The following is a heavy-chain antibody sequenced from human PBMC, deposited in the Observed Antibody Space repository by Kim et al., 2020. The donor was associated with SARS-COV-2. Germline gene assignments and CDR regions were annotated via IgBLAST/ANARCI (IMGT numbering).Heavy chain of an antibody. CDR3: ARPAPEDGGGMDV. D-gene: IGHD3-10*01. J-gene: IGHJ6*02. Sequence: GKAQKFQGRVTMPRNTAISTAYMELRSLRSEDTAVYYCARPAPEDGGGMDVWGQGTTVTVSS. V-gene: IGHV1-8*01.